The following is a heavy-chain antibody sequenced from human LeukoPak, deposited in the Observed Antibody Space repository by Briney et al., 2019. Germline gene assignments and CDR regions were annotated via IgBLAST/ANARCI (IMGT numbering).Heavy chain of an antibody. Sequence: ASVKVSCKASGYTFTSYGISWVRQAPGQGLEWMGWISAYNGNTNYAQKLQGRVTMTTDTSTSTAHMELRSLRSDDTAVYYCAREGAAHSFIVATIPEGYYYYGMDVWGQGTTVTVSS. CDR1: GYTFTSYG. CDR2: ISAYNGNT. CDR3: AREGAAHSFIVATIPEGYYYYGMDV. D-gene: IGHD5-12*01. V-gene: IGHV1-18*01. J-gene: IGHJ6*02.